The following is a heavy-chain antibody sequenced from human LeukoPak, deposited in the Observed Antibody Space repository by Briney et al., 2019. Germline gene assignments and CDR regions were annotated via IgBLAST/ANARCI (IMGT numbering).Heavy chain of an antibody. D-gene: IGHD3-3*01. Sequence: ASVKVSCKDSGYSLTRLSMHWVRQGIGRGLEWMGGFDPVDGETIYAQKFQGRVTMTENTSTDTAYMELSSLRSDDTAVYYCAILLEDYAFSTGSAKDYWGQGTLVTVSS. J-gene: IGHJ4*02. CDR1: GYSLTRLS. CDR3: AILLEDYAFSTGSAKDY. CDR2: FDPVDGET. V-gene: IGHV1-24*01.